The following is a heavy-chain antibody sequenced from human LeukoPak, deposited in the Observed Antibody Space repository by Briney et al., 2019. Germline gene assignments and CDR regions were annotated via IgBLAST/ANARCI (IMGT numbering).Heavy chain of an antibody. D-gene: IGHD1-26*01. V-gene: IGHV1-69*02. CDR3: AGGGRYGMDV. Sequence: GASVKVSCKASGYTFTGYYMHWVRQAPGQGLEWMGRIIPILGIANYAQKFQGRVTITADKSTSTAYMELSSLRSEDTAVYYCAGGGRYGMDVWGQGTTVTVSS. CDR1: GYTFTGYY. CDR2: IIPILGIA. J-gene: IGHJ6*02.